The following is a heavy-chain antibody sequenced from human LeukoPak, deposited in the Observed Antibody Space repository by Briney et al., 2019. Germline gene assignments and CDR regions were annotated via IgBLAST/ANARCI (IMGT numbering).Heavy chain of an antibody. Sequence: GGSLRLSCAASGFTFSSYSMNWVRQAPGKGLEWVAVISYDGSNKYYADSVKGRFTISRDNSKNTLYLQMNSLRAEDTAVYYCAREDPTGFDYWGQGTLVTVSS. J-gene: IGHJ4*02. CDR2: ISYDGSNK. V-gene: IGHV3-30*03. CDR3: AREDPTGFDY. CDR1: GFTFSSYS.